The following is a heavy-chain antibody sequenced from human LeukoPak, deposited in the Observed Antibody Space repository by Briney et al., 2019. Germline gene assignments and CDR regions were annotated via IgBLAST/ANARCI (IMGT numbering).Heavy chain of an antibody. D-gene: IGHD5-24*01. CDR2: IYTSGST. CDR3: ARGSSGGYTTDFDN. J-gene: IGHJ4*02. Sequence: PSETLSLTCTVSGGSISSYYWSWLRQPPGKGLEWIGYIYTSGSTHYNPSLKSRVTISVDTSKNQFSLKLTSVTAADTAVYYCARGSSGGYTTDFDNWGQGTLVTVSS. CDR1: GGSISSYY. V-gene: IGHV4-4*09.